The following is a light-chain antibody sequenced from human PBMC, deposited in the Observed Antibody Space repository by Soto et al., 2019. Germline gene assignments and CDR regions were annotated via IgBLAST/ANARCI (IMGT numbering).Light chain of an antibody. CDR1: QTISSW. J-gene: IGKJ1*01. CDR2: DAS. Sequence: DIHMTQSPSTLSASVGDRVTITCRASQTISSWLAWYQQKPGKAPKLLIYDASNLQSGIPSRFNGSGSGTEFTLTISSLQPDDFATYYCQQYNSYSWTFGQGTK. V-gene: IGKV1-5*01. CDR3: QQYNSYSWT.